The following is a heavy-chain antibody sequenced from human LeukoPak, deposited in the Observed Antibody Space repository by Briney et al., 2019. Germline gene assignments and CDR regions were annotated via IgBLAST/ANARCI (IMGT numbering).Heavy chain of an antibody. D-gene: IGHD6-6*01. J-gene: IGHJ6*02. CDR1: GYTFTSYG. CDR3: ARAGSSSSPIDYYYGMDV. V-gene: IGHV1-18*01. Sequence: ASVKVSCKASGYTFTSYGISWVRQAPGQGLEWMGWISAYNGNTNYAQKLQGRVTMTTDTSTSTAYMELKSLRSDDTAVYYCARAGSSSSPIDYYYGMDVWGQGTTVTVSS. CDR2: ISAYNGNT.